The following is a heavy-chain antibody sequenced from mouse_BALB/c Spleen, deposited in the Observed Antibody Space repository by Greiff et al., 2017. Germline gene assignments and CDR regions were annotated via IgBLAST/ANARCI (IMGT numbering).Heavy chain of an antibody. CDR3: ARMITTDLDYAMDY. V-gene: IGHV1-7*01. CDR1: GYTFTSYW. D-gene: IGHD2-4*01. CDR2: INPSTGYT. J-gene: IGHJ4*01. Sequence: QVQLQQSGAELAKPGASVKMSCKASGYTFTSYWMHWVKQRPGQGLEWIGYINPSTGYTEYNQKFKDKATLTADKSSSTAYMQLSSLTSEDSAVYYCARMITTDLDYAMDYWGQGTSVTVSS.